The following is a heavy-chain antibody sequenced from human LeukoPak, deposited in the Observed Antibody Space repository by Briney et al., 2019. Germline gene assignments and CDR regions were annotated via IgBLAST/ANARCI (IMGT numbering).Heavy chain of an antibody. CDR2: IWYDGSNK. D-gene: IGHD2-15*01. V-gene: IGHV3-33*01. CDR1: GFTFSSYG. Sequence: GALRLSCAASGFTFSSYGMHRVRQAPGKGLEWVAVIWYDGSNKYYADSVKGRFTISRDNSKNTLYLQMNSLRAEDTAVYYCARVPCSGGSCYSGYYYYGMDVWGKGTTVTVSS. CDR3: ARVPCSGGSCYSGYYYYGMDV. J-gene: IGHJ6*04.